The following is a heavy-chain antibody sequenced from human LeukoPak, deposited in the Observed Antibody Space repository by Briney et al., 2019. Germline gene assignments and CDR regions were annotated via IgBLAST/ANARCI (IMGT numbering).Heavy chain of an antibody. V-gene: IGHV6-1*01. D-gene: IGHD5-24*01. Sequence: SQTLSLTCAISGDSVSSNSVTWNWIRQSPSRGLEWLGRTYYRSKWYNDYAVSVKSRMTINPDTSENQFALQLNSVTPDDTAVYFCARATDGRFDFWGQGTLVTVSS. J-gene: IGHJ4*02. CDR2: TYYRSKWYN. CDR3: ARATDGRFDF. CDR1: GDSVSSNSVT.